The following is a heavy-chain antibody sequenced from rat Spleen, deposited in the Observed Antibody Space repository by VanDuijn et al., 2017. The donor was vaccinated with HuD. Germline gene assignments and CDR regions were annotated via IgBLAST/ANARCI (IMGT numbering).Heavy chain of an antibody. CDR2: IIYDGSST. V-gene: IGHV5-17*01. CDR1: GFTFSDYA. Sequence: EVQLVESGGGLVQPGRSLKLSCAASGFTFSDYAMAWVRQAPKKGLEWVATIIYDGSSTYYRDSVKGRFTISRDNAKSTLYLQMDSLRSEDTATYYCARLARYLYVMDAWGQGASVTVSS. J-gene: IGHJ4*01. D-gene: IGHD2-1*01. CDR3: ARLARYLYVMDA.